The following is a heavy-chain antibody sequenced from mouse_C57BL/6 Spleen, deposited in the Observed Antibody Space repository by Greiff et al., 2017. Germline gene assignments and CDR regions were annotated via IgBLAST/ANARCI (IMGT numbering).Heavy chain of an antibody. J-gene: IGHJ3*01. D-gene: IGHD5-5*01. CDR1: GYAFSSYW. Sequence: QVQLQQSGAELVKPGASVKISCKASGYAFSSYWMNWVKQRPGKGLEWIGQIYPGDGDTNYNGKFKGKATLTADKSSSTAYMQLSSLTSEDSAVYFCSGGGLPAWFAYWGQGTLVTVSA. CDR2: IYPGDGDT. V-gene: IGHV1-80*01. CDR3: SGGGLPAWFAY.